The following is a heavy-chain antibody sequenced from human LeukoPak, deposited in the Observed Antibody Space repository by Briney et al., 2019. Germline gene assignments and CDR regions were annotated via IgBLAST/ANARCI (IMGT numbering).Heavy chain of an antibody. Sequence: GGSLRLSCAASGFTFSSYAMHWVRQAPGKGLEWVSSITSGSSYIYYADSVKGRFTISRDNAKNSLYLQMNSLRAEDTAVYYCAELGITMIGGVWGKGTTVTISS. V-gene: IGHV3-21*01. CDR3: AELGITMIGGV. J-gene: IGHJ6*04. CDR2: ITSGSSYI. D-gene: IGHD3-10*02. CDR1: GFTFSSYA.